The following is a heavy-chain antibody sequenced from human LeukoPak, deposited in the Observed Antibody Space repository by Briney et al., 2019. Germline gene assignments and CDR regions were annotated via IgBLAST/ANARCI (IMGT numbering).Heavy chain of an antibody. CDR3: ARSDMATITAGPFEY. D-gene: IGHD5-12*01. J-gene: IGHJ4*02. CDR2: ISGHQGNA. Sequence: ASVKVSCKASGYTFTNYGITWVRQAPGQGLEWMGWISGHQGNAKYAQNFQGRVTMTIDTSTSTAYMDLRSLRSDDTAIYFCARSDMATITAGPFEYWGQGTLVAVSS. V-gene: IGHV1-18*01. CDR1: GYTFTNYG.